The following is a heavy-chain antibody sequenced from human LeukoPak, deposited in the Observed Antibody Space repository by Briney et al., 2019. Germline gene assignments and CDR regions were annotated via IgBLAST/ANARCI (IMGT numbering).Heavy chain of an antibody. V-gene: IGHV3-33*06. Sequence: GGSLRLSCAASGFIFSNYGMHWVRQVPDKGLEWVAVIWFDGSNEDYADSVKGRFTISRDNSRNTLFLQMNSLRAEDTAVYYCAKVVPFELGFDYWGQGTLVTVSS. CDR2: IWFDGSNE. D-gene: IGHD3/OR15-3a*01. J-gene: IGHJ4*02. CDR3: AKVVPFELGFDY. CDR1: GFIFSNYG.